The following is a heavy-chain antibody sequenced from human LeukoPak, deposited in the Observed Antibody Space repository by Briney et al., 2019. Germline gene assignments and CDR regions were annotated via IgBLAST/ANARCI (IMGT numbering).Heavy chain of an antibody. CDR2: TNPSGGST. CDR1: GYTFTSYY. D-gene: IGHD6-19*01. CDR3: AKGPQPIGGAVAGPFEY. Sequence: ASVKVSCTASGYTFTSYYMHWVRQAPGQGLEWMGITNPSGGSTSYAQKFQGRVTMTRDTSTSTVYMELSSLRSEDTAVYYCAKGPQPIGGAVAGPFEYWGQGTLVTVSS. J-gene: IGHJ4*02. V-gene: IGHV1-46*01.